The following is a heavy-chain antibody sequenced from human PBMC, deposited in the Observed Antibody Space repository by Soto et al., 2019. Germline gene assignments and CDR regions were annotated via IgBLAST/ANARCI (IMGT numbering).Heavy chain of an antibody. J-gene: IGHJ6*02. Sequence: SETLSLTCTVSGDSINTDGYYWSWIRQPPGKGLEWIGYIYYSGSTNYNPSLKSRVTISVDTSKNQFSLKLSSVTAADTAVYYCARSYCSSTSCYPVYYYYYYGMDVWGQGTTVTVSS. D-gene: IGHD2-2*01. CDR3: ARSYCSSTSCYPVYYYYYYGMDV. CDR2: IYYSGST. CDR1: GDSINTDGYY. V-gene: IGHV4-61*08.